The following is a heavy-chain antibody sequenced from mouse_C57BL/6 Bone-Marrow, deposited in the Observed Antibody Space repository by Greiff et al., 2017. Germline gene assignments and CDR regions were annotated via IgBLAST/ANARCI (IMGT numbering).Heavy chain of an antibody. CDR3: TGGLRRGFDY. CDR1: GYTFTDYE. J-gene: IGHJ2*01. CDR2: IDPETGGT. D-gene: IGHD2-4*01. V-gene: IGHV1-15*01. Sequence: QVQLQQSGAELVRPGASVTLSCKASGYTFTDYEMHWVKQTPVHGLEWIGAIDPETGGTAYNQKFKGKAILTADKSSSTAYVELRSLTSEDSAVYYCTGGLRRGFDYWGQGTTLTVSS.